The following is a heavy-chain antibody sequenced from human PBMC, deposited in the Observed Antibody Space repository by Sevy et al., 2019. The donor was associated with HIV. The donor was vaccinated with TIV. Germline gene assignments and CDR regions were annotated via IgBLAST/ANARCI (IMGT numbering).Heavy chain of an antibody. CDR1: AFTFSNDW. V-gene: IGHV3-15*07. Sequence: GGSLRLSCVASAFTFSNDWMTWVRQAPGKGLEWVGHIRSATDGGTTDYAAPVKGRFTISRHDSKNTVYLEMNSLKIEDTGVYFCATLSGNYWGDWLDPLGQGTLVTVSS. CDR2: IRSATDGGTT. CDR3: ATLSGNYWGDWLDP. D-gene: IGHD5-12*01. J-gene: IGHJ5*02.